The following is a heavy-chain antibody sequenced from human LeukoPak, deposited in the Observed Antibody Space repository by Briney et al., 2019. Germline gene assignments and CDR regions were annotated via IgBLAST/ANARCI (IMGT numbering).Heavy chain of an antibody. D-gene: IGHD1-26*01. Sequence: SETLSLICSVSGGSISSSSYYWGWIRQPPGKGLEWIGTIYYSGTTYYNPSLKSRVTIFVDTSKKQFSLKLSSVTAADTAVYYCATISGSYPFYFDYWGQGTLVTVSS. CDR3: ATISGSYPFYFDY. CDR1: GGSISSSSYY. V-gene: IGHV4-39*01. CDR2: IYYSGTT. J-gene: IGHJ4*02.